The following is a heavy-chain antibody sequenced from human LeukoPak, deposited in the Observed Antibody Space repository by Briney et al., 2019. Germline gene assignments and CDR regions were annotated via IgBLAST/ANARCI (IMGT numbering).Heavy chain of an antibody. CDR3: ARARRTGEYDY. D-gene: IGHD7-27*01. CDR2: ISYDGSNK. V-gene: IGHV3-30*04. CDR1: GFTFSSYA. Sequence: GGSLRLSCAASGFTFSSYAMHWVRQAPGKGLEWVAVISYDGSNKYYADSVKGRFTISRDNSKNTLYLQTNSLRAEDTAVYYCARARRTGEYDYWGQGTLVTVSS. J-gene: IGHJ4*02.